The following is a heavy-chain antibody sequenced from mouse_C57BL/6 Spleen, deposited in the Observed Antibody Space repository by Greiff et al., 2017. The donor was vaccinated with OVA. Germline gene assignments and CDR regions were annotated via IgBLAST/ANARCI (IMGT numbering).Heavy chain of an antibody. CDR1: GYAFSSSW. J-gene: IGHJ2*01. D-gene: IGHD2-3*01. CDR2: IYPGDGDT. V-gene: IGHV1-82*01. Sequence: QVQLQQPGPELVKPGASVKISCKASGYAFSSSWMNWVKQRPGKGLEWIGRIYPGDGDTNYNGKFKGKATLTADKSSSTAYMQLSSLTSEDSAVYFCARSQLYYLDYWGQGTTLTVSS. CDR3: ARSQLYYLDY.